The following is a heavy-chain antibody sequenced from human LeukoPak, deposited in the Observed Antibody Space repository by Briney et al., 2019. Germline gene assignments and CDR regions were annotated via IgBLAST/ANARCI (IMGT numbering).Heavy chain of an antibody. V-gene: IGHV4-39*07. J-gene: IGHJ3*02. Sequence: SDTLSLTCAVSDGSISSSSYYWGWIRQPPGKGLEWIGSIYYSGSTYYNPSLKSRVTISVDTSKNQFSLKLSSVTAADTAVYYCARVGGIIIIPTQGDAFDIWGQGTMVTVSS. CDR2: IYYSGST. CDR3: ARVGGIIIIPTQGDAFDI. D-gene: IGHD3-10*01. CDR1: DGSISSSSYY.